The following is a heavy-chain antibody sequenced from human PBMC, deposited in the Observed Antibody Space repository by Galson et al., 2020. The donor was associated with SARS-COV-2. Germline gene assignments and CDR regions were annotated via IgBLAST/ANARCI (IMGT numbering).Heavy chain of an antibody. J-gene: IGHJ4*02. V-gene: IGHV3-11*01. D-gene: IGHD3-3*01. CDR1: GFTFSDYY. CDR3: ARDDFWSGFYFDY. Sequence: GESLKISCAASGFTFSDYYMSWLRQAPGKGLEWVSYISSSGSTIYYADSVKGRFTISRDNAKNSLYLQMNSLRAEDTAVYYCARDDFWSGFYFDYWGQGTLVTVSS. CDR2: ISSSGSTI.